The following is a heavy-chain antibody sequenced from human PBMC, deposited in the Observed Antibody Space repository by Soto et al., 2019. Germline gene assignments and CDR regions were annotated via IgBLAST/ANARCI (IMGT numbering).Heavy chain of an antibody. CDR2: IWYDGSNK. V-gene: IGHV3-33*01. CDR3: ARDFAQLGNDY. CDR1: GFTFSSYG. Sequence: QVQLVESGGGVVQPGRSLRLSCAASGFTFSSYGMHWVRQAPGKGLEWMAVIWYDGSNKYYADSVKGRFTISRDNSKNTLYLQMNSLRAEDTAVYYCARDFAQLGNDYWGQGTLVTVSS. D-gene: IGHD6-13*01. J-gene: IGHJ4*02.